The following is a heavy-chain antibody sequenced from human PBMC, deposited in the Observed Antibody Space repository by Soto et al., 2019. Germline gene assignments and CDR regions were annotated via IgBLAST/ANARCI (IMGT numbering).Heavy chain of an antibody. J-gene: IGHJ6*02. D-gene: IGHD2-8*02. V-gene: IGHV1-69*12. CDR2: IIPITGPA. CDR3: ATAGGSYWAMDV. CDR1: GGTFSSYV. Sequence: VQLVQSGAEVKKPGSSVKVSCKASGGTFSSYVISWVRQAPGQGLEWMGGIIPITGPAHYAQQFQGRVTLTADEATSTAYMELSSLRSEETAVFYCATAGGSYWAMDVWGQGTTVTVSS.